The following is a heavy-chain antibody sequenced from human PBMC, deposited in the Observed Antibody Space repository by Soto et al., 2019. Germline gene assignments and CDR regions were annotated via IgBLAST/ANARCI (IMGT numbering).Heavy chain of an antibody. J-gene: IGHJ4*02. D-gene: IGHD6-6*01. CDR1: GYTFTSYG. Sequence: QVQLVQSGAEVKKPGASVKVSCKASGYTFTSYGISWVRQDPGQGLEWMGWISAYKGNTNYAHKLQGRVTTTPATSTSTAYIELRSRRSADTAVYYFARDAAVLPRCGDYSGQGTLVTVAS. V-gene: IGHV1-18*01. CDR2: ISAYKGNT. CDR3: ARDAAVLPRCGDY.